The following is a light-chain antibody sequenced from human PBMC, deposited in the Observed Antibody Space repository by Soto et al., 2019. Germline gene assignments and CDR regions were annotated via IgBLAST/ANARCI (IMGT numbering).Light chain of an antibody. CDR3: ISYTTSSTSHV. V-gene: IGLV2-14*01. J-gene: IGLJ1*01. CDR1: SSDVGLYNY. Sequence: QSALTQPASVSGSPGQSITISCTGTSSDVGLYNYVSWYQQYPGKAPKLMIFEVSNRPSGVSNRFSGSKSGNTASLTISGLQAEDEADYYCISYTTSSTSHVFGTGTKLTVL. CDR2: EVS.